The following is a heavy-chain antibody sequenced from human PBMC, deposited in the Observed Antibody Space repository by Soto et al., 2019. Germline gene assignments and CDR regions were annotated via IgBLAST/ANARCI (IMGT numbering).Heavy chain of an antibody. Sequence: PSETLSLTCTVSGVSISSSGDYWGWIRQPPGKGLEWIGTFFSAEKTYYHPSLKSRLTISVDTSKDQFSLNLSSVTAADTAVYYCARLPRTTVHGTGADYWGQGTLVTVSS. CDR1: GVSISSSGDY. J-gene: IGHJ4*02. V-gene: IGHV4-39*01. CDR3: ARLPRTTVHGTGADY. CDR2: FFSAEKT. D-gene: IGHD4-17*01.